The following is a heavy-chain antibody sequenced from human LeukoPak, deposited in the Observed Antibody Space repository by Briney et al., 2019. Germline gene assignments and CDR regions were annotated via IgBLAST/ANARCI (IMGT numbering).Heavy chain of an antibody. D-gene: IGHD6-19*01. Sequence: SETLSLTCAVYGVSFSGYYWSWLRQPPGKGLEWIGEINHSGSTNYNPSLKSRVTISVDTSKNQFSLKLSSVTAADTAVYYCASRHTGYSSGWPLRPFDYWGQGTLVTVSS. CDR3: ASRHTGYSSGWPLRPFDY. J-gene: IGHJ4*02. V-gene: IGHV4-34*01. CDR1: GVSFSGYY. CDR2: INHSGST.